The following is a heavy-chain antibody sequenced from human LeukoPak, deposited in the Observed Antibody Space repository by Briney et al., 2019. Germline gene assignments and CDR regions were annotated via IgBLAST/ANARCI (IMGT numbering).Heavy chain of an antibody. CDR3: ARETTVTTFHWYFDL. CDR1: GFTFSSYW. CDR2: IKQDGSEK. Sequence: GGSLRLSCAASGFTFSSYWMSWVRQAPGKGLEWVANIKQDGSEKYYVDSVKGRLTISRDNAKNSLYLQMNSLRAEDTAVYYCARETTVTTFHWYFDLWGRGTLVTVSS. V-gene: IGHV3-7*03. J-gene: IGHJ2*01. D-gene: IGHD4-17*01.